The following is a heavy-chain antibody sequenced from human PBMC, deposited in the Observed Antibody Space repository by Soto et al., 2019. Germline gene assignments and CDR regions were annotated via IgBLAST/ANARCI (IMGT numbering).Heavy chain of an antibody. V-gene: IGHV1-46*03. CDR1: GYTFTDYY. J-gene: IGHJ6*01. Sequence: GASVKVSCKASGYPSGYTFTDYYIHWVRQAPGQGLEWMGAVYPSGGSTTYAQRLQGRVTMTRDTSTSTVYMELSSLRYEDTAVYYCGRDRNPFQLYYGLDVWGQGTTVTVS. CDR2: VYPSGGST. CDR3: GRDRNPFQLYYGLDV. D-gene: IGHD1-1*01.